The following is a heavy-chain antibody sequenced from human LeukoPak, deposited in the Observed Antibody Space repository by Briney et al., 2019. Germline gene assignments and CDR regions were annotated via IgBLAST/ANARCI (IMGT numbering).Heavy chain of an antibody. J-gene: IGHJ5*02. CDR2: TYYRSKWYN. Sequence: QTLSLTCAISGDSVSSNSAAWNWIRQSPSRGLEWLGRTYYRSKWYNDYAVSVKSRITINPDTSKNQLSLQLNSVTAADTAVYYCARDYYGSGSSSTSGWFDPWGQGTLVTVSS. V-gene: IGHV6-1*01. CDR1: GDSVSSNSAA. CDR3: ARDYYGSGSSSTSGWFDP. D-gene: IGHD3-10*01.